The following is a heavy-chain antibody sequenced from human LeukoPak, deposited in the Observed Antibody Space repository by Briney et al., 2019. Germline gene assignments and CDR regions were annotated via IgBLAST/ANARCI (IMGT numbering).Heavy chain of an antibody. J-gene: IGHJ6*02. Sequence: PGGSLRLSCAASRFTFSNAWMSWLRQAPGKGLEWVGRIKSKTDGGTTDYAAPVKGRFIISRDDSKNTLYLQINSLKTEDTAVYYCVFLDIGITMVRGVIAYGMDVWGQGTTVTVSS. V-gene: IGHV3-15*01. D-gene: IGHD3-10*01. CDR3: VFLDIGITMVRGVIAYGMDV. CDR2: IKSKTDGGTT. CDR1: RFTFSNAW.